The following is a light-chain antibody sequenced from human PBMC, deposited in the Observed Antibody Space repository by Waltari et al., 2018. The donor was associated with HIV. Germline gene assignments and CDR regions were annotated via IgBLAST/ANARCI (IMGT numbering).Light chain of an antibody. CDR3: QQSYSTLT. V-gene: IGKV1-39*01. Sequence: EIQMTQSPSSLSASVGDRVTLTCRASQSISSYLNWYQQKPGKAPKLLIYAASSLQSGVPSRFSGSGSGTDFTLTISSLQPEDFATYYCQQSYSTLTFGGGTKVEIK. CDR2: AAS. CDR1: QSISSY. J-gene: IGKJ4*01.